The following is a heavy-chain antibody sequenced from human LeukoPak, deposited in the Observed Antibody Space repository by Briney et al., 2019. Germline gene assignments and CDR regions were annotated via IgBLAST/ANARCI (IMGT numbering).Heavy chain of an antibody. J-gene: IGHJ4*02. CDR1: GYTFTSYA. CDR3: ARDYSGDYGDDYFDY. CDR2: INTNTGHP. Sequence: GASVKVSCKASGYTFTSYAMNWVRQAPGQGLEWMGWINTNTGHPTYAQGFTGRFVFSLDTSVSTAYLQISSLKAEDTAVYYCARDYSGDYGDDYFDYWGQGTLVTVSS. D-gene: IGHD4-17*01. V-gene: IGHV7-4-1*02.